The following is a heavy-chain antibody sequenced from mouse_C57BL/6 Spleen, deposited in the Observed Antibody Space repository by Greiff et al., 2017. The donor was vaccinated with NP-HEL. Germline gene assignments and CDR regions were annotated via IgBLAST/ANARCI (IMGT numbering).Heavy chain of an antibody. CDR3: ARDSNYGAWFAY. Sequence: EVQLQESGGGLVKPGGSLKLSCAASGFTFSDYGMHWVRQAPEKGLEWVAYISSGSSTIYYADTVKGRFTISRDNAKNTLFLQMTSLRSEDTAMYYCARDSNYGAWFAYWGQGTLVTVSA. CDR2: ISSGSSTI. V-gene: IGHV5-17*01. CDR1: GFTFSDYG. D-gene: IGHD2-5*01. J-gene: IGHJ3*01.